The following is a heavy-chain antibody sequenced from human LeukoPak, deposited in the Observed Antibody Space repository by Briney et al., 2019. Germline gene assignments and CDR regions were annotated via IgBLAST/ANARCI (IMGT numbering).Heavy chain of an antibody. J-gene: IGHJ4*02. CDR3: ATVGRYFDS. CDR2: MNPNSGNT. V-gene: IGHV1-8*03. D-gene: IGHD3-9*01. Sequence: ASVKVSCKASGYTFTSYDINWVRQATGQGLEWMGWMNPNSGNTGYAQKFQGRVTITRNTSISTAYMELSRLRSDDTAVYYCATVGRYFDSWGQGTLVTVSS. CDR1: GYTFTSYD.